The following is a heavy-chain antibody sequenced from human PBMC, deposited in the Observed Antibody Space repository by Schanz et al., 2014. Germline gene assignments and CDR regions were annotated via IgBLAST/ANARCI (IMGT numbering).Heavy chain of an antibody. CDR3: ARDGEAAAVCDY. Sequence: QVQLVQSGAEVKKPGASVKVSCKASGYTFTSYYMHWVRQAPGQGLEWMGIINPSGGSTSYAQKCQGRVTMTSDTSTSTVYMELSSLRSEDKAVYYCARDGEAAAVCDYWGHGTLXAVSS. D-gene: IGHD6-13*01. V-gene: IGHV1-46*03. CDR2: INPSGGST. J-gene: IGHJ4*01. CDR1: GYTFTSYY.